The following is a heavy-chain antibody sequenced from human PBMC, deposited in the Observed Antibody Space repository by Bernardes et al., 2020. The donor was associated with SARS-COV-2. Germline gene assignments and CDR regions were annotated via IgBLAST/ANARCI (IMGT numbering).Heavy chain of an antibody. Sequence: GGSLRLSCAASGFTFSSYWMSWVRQAPGKGLEWVANIKQDGSEKYYMDSMKGRFTISRDNSKNTLILQMNSLRVDDTATYYCAIPGGDWGQGTLVTVSS. V-gene: IGHV3-7*03. J-gene: IGHJ4*02. D-gene: IGHD3-16*01. CDR1: GFTFSSYW. CDR3: AIPGGD. CDR2: IKQDGSEK.